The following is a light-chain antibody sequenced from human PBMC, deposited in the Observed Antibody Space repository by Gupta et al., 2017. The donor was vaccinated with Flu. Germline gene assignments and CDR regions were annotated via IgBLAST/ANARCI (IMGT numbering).Light chain of an antibody. CDR3: QKYNSAPPA. CDR2: AAS. J-gene: IGKJ4*01. CDR1: QDISSY. Sequence: GDRVTISCRASQDISSYLAWYQQKSGKVPKLLIYAASSLQSGVPPRFSGSGSGTTFTLTIISLQPEDVATYYCQKYNSAPPAFGGGTKVEI. V-gene: IGKV1-27*01.